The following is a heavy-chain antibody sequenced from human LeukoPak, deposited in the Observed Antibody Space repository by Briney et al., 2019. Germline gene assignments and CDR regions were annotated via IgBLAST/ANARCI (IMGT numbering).Heavy chain of an antibody. CDR2: INTDGSST. CDR3: ARVHPTLRFLEWLPDY. V-gene: IGHV3-74*01. J-gene: IGHJ4*02. D-gene: IGHD3-3*01. Sequence: GGSLRLSCAASGFTFSSYWMHWVRQAPGKGLVWVSRINTDGSSTSYADSVKGRFTISRDNAKNTLYLQMNSLRAEDTAVYYCARVHPTLRFLEWLPDYWGQGTLVTVSS. CDR1: GFTFSSYW.